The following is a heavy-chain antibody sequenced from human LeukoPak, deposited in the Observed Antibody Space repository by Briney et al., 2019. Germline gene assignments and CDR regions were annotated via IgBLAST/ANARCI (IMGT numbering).Heavy chain of an antibody. CDR1: GGTFSSYA. D-gene: IGHD5-24*01. Sequence: SVEVSCKASGGTFSSYAISWVRQAPDHGLEWIGRIIPIFDTANSAQKFQGRVTITTDESTSTAYMELSSLRSEDTAVYYCARGGGDGYNTFDYWGQGTLVTVSS. V-gene: IGHV1-69*05. CDR3: ARGGGDGYNTFDY. CDR2: IIPIFDTA. J-gene: IGHJ4*02.